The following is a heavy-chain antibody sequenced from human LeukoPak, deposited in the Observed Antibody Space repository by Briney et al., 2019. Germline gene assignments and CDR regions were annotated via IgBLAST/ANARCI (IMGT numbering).Heavy chain of an antibody. Sequence: SETLSLTCTVSGGSISSHYWSWIRQPPGKGLEWIGYIYYSGSTNYNPSLKSRVTISVDTSKNQFSLKLSSVTAADTAVYYCARVVVVPAAIKFDHWGQGTLVTVSS. CDR3: ARVVVVPAAIKFDH. J-gene: IGHJ5*02. CDR1: GGSISSHY. D-gene: IGHD2-2*01. V-gene: IGHV4-59*11. CDR2: IYYSGST.